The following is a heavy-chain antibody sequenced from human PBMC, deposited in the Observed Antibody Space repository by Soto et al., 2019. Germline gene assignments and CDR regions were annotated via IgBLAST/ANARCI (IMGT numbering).Heavy chain of an antibody. Sequence: QVQLVESGGGVVQPGRSLRLSCAASGFTFSSYAMHWVRQAPGKGLEWVAVISYDGSNKYYADSVKGRFTISRDNSKNSLYLHMNSLRDEDTAVYYCAGNDFLSGDFPSLPYYWGQGTLVTVSS. J-gene: IGHJ4*02. CDR2: ISYDGSNK. CDR3: AGNDFLSGDFPSLPYY. D-gene: IGHD3-3*01. CDR1: GFTFSSYA. V-gene: IGHV3-30-3*01.